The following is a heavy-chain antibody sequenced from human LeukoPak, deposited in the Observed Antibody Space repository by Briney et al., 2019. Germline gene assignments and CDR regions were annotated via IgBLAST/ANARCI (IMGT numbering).Heavy chain of an antibody. CDR3: ARAGILTGYYLTDY. V-gene: IGHV1-8*03. CDR2: MNPNSGNT. Sequence: ASVKVSCKASGYTFTSYDINWVRQATGQGLEWMGWMNPNSGNTGYAQKVQGRVTITRNTSISTAYMELSSLRSEDTAVYYCARAGILTGYYLTDYWGQGTLVTVSS. D-gene: IGHD3-9*01. CDR1: GYTFTSYD. J-gene: IGHJ4*02.